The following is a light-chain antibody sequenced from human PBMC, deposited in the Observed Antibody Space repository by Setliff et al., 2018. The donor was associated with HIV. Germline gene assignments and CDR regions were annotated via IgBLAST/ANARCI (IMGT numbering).Light chain of an antibody. CDR2: DVT. J-gene: IGLJ6*01. CDR3: SSFAGKDNLI. CDR1: SSDIGRYNS. Sequence: QSVLTQPPSASGSPGQSVTISCTGSSSDIGRYNSVSWYQQHPDKAPKLIIFDVTARPSGVPDRFSGSKSAITASLTISGLQSDDEADYFCSSFAGKDNLIFGSGTKV. V-gene: IGLV2-8*01.